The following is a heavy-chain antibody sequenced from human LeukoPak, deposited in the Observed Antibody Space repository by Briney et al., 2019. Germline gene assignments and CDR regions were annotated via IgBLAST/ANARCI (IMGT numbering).Heavy chain of an antibody. CDR1: GYSISSGYY. CDR2: IYHSGST. V-gene: IGHV4-38-2*02. Sequence: SETLSLTCTVSGYSISSGYYWGWIRQPPGKGLEWIGSIYHSGSTYYNPSLKSRVTTSVDTSKNQFSLKLSSVTAADTAVYYCARGLVGATSNRTEFDYWGQGTLVTVSS. D-gene: IGHD1-26*01. CDR3: ARGLVGATSNRTEFDY. J-gene: IGHJ4*02.